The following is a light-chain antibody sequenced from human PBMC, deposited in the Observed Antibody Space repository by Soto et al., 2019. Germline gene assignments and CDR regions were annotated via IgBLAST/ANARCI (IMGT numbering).Light chain of an antibody. CDR1: SSNIGKYY. CDR2: END. V-gene: IGLV1-51*02. J-gene: IGLJ1*01. Sequence: QSVLTQPPSVSAAPGQKVTMSCSGSSSNIGKYYVSWHQQLPGTAPKLLIYENDKRPSGIPDRFSGSKSGTSATLGITGLQTGDEADYYCRTWYSSLTTLVFGTGTKVT. CDR3: RTWYSSLTTLV.